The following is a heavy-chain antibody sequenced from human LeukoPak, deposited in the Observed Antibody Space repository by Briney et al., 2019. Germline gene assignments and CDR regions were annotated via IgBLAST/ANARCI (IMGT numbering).Heavy chain of an antibody. CDR1: GYTFTSYG. D-gene: IGHD3-3*02. CDR2: INPNSGGT. Sequence: ASVKVSCKASGYTFTSYGISWVRQAPGQGLEWMGWINPNSGGTNYAQKFQGRVTMTRDTSISTAYMELSRLRSDDTAVYFCASGQLAVSAFDIWGQGKMVTVSS. CDR3: ASGQLAVSAFDI. J-gene: IGHJ3*02. V-gene: IGHV1-2*02.